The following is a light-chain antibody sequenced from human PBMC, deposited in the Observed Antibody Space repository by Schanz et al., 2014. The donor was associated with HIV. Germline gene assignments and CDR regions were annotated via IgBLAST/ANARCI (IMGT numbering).Light chain of an antibody. J-gene: IGKJ1*01. CDR2: AAS. CDR3: QQSSTIPQT. Sequence: DIQVTQFPSSLSASVGDRVKITCRASQSISVYLNWYQQKPGKAPKLLISAASTLQRGVPSRFSGSGSGTDFTLTIDSLQPEDFATYYCQQSSTIPQTFGQGTKVEIK. CDR1: QSISVY. V-gene: IGKV1-39*01.